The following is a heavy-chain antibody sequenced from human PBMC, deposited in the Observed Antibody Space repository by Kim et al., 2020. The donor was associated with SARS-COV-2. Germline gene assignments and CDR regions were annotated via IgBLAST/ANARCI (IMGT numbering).Heavy chain of an antibody. J-gene: IGHJ6*02. CDR2: MSYDGSDK. CDR1: GFTFSTYA. Sequence: GGSLRLSCAASGFTFSTYAVHWVRQAPGKGLEWVAVMSYDGSDKYYADSVKGRFTISRDNSKNTLYLQVNSLRLEDSAIYYCARELTSYYYYGMDVWGQ. V-gene: IGHV3-30*04. CDR3: ARELTSYYYYGMDV.